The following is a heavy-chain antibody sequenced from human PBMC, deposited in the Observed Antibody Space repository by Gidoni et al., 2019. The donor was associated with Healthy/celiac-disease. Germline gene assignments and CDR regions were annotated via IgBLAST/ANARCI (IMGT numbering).Heavy chain of an antibody. CDR2: RKQDGSEK. D-gene: IGHD3-22*01. CDR1: GFTFSSYW. CDR3: ARDGDYYDSSGYYPFDY. V-gene: IGHV3-7*01. Sequence: EVQLVESGGGLVQPGGSLRLSCAASGFTFSSYWRSWVRQAPGKGLEWVANRKQDGSEKYYVDSVKGRFTISRDNAKNSLYLQMNSLRAEDTAVYYCARDGDYYDSSGYYPFDYWGQGTLVTVSS. J-gene: IGHJ4*02.